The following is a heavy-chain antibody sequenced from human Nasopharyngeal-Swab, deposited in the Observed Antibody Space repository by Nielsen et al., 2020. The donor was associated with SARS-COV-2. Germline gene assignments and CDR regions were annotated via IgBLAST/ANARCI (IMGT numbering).Heavy chain of an antibody. D-gene: IGHD3-9*01. V-gene: IGHV4-34*01. Sequence: SVTLSLTCAVYGGSFSGYYWSWIRQPPGKGLEWIGEINHSGSTNYNPSLKSRVTMSVDTSKNQFSLKLSSVTAADTAIYYCARASIFGYYYYYMDVWDKGTTVTVSS. J-gene: IGHJ6*03. CDR1: GGSFSGYY. CDR3: ARASIFGYYYYYMDV. CDR2: INHSGST.